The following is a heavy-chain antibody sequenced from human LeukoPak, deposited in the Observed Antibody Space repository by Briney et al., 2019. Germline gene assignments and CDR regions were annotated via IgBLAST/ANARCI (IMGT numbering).Heavy chain of an antibody. CDR3: ARGYCSSTSCYTGMAFDY. V-gene: IGHV3-66*02. D-gene: IGHD2-2*02. J-gene: IGHJ4*02. CDR2: IYSGGST. Sequence: GGSLRLSCAASGFTFSSYSMNWVRQAPGKGLEWVSVIYSGGSTYYADSAKGRFTISRDNSKNTLYLQMNSLRAEDTSVYSCARGYCSSTSCYTGMAFDYWGQGTLVTVSS. CDR1: GFTFSSYS.